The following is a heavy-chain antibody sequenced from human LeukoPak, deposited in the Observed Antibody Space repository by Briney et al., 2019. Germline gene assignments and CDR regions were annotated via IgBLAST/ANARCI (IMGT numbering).Heavy chain of an antibody. CDR2: INPSGGST. Sequence: ASVKVSCKASGYTFTGYYMHWVRQAPGQGHEWMGIINPSGGSTSYAQKFQGRVTMTRDTSTSTVYMELSSLRSEDTAVYYCATISGYYPTSDYWGQGTLVTVSS. CDR3: ATISGYYPTSDY. J-gene: IGHJ4*02. D-gene: IGHD3-22*01. V-gene: IGHV1-46*01. CDR1: GYTFTGYY.